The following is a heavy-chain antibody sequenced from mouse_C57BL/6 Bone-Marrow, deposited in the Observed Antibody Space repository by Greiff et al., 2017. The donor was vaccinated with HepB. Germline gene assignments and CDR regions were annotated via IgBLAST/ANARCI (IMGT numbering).Heavy chain of an antibody. D-gene: IGHD1-1*01. CDR3: ARASYYYGSSPYAMDY. J-gene: IGHJ4*01. CDR1: GFSINSDCY. CDR2: TFYSGIT. V-gene: IGHV3-3*01. Sequence: EVQLQQSGPSLVRPSQTLSLTCTVTGFSINSDCYWIWIRQFPGNKLEYIGYTFYSGITYYNPSLESRTYITRDTSKNQFSLKLSSVTTEDTATYYCARASYYYGSSPYAMDYWGQGTSVPVSS.